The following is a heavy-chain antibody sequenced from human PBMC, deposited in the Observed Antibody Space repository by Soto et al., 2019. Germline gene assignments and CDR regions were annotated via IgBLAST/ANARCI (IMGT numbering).Heavy chain of an antibody. D-gene: IGHD6-13*01. CDR3: ARQAAGSIYYYYYYGMDV. V-gene: IGHV4-39*01. J-gene: IGHJ6*02. Sequence: SETLSLTCTVSGGSIISSSYYCFCIRQPPWNGLEWIGSIYYSGSTYYNPSLKSRVTISVDTSKNQFSLKLSSVTAADTAVYYCARQAAGSIYYYYYYGMDVWGQGTTVTVSS. CDR1: GGSIISSSYY. CDR2: IYYSGST.